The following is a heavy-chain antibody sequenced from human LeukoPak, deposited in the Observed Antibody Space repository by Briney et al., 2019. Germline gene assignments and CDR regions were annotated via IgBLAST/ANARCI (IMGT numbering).Heavy chain of an antibody. V-gene: IGHV3-21*01. J-gene: IGHJ4*02. CDR3: ARDLRQWLVDY. CDR1: GFTFSGYS. Sequence: GGSLRLSCAASGFTFSGYSMTWVRQAPGKGLEWVSSISSSASYMSYVDSVKGRFTISRDNAKNSLYLQMNSLRVEDTAVYYCARDLRQWLVDYWGQGTPVTDSS. CDR2: ISSSASYM. D-gene: IGHD6-19*01.